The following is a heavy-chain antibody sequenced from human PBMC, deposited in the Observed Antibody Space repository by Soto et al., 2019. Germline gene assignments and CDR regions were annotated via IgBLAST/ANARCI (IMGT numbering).Heavy chain of an antibody. D-gene: IGHD3-22*01. Sequence: LGESLKISCKGSGYSFTSYWIGWVRQMPGKGLEWMGTIYPGDSDTRYSPSFQGQVTISADKSISTAYLQWSSLKASDTAMYYCATTARPSPYYYDSSGSLRAFDIWGQGTMVTVSS. CDR3: ATTARPSPYYYDSSGSLRAFDI. V-gene: IGHV5-51*01. CDR1: GYSFTSYW. CDR2: IYPGDSDT. J-gene: IGHJ3*02.